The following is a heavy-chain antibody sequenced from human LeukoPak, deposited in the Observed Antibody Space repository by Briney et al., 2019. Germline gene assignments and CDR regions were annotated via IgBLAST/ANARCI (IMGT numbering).Heavy chain of an antibody. D-gene: IGHD3-22*01. V-gene: IGHV3-7*03. CDR2: IKTDGSEK. J-gene: IGHJ4*02. CDR3: AKHGITMIVVVITTRYYFDY. Sequence: GGSLRLSCEGSGFTFSNYWMGWVRQAPGKGLQWVANIKTDGSEKYYVDSVKGRFTISRDNAKNSLYLQMNSLRAEDTAVYYCAKHGITMIVVVITTRYYFDYWGQGTLVTVSS. CDR1: GFTFSNYW.